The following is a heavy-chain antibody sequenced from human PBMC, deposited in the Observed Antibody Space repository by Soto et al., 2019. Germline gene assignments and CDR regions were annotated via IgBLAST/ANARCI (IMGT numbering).Heavy chain of an antibody. CDR3: ARDRGYSYGTLFLGYYYGMDV. D-gene: IGHD5-18*01. CDR1: GYTFTGYY. V-gene: IGHV1-2*02. Sequence: ASVKVSCKASGYTFTGYYMHWVRQAPGQGLEWMGWINPNSGGTNYAQKFQGRVTMTRDTSISTAYMELSRLRSDDTAVYYCARDRGYSYGTLFLGYYYGMDVWGQGTTVTVSS. J-gene: IGHJ6*02. CDR2: INPNSGGT.